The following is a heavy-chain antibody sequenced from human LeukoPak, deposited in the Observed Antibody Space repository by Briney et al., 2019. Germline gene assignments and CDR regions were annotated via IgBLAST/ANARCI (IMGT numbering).Heavy chain of an antibody. CDR1: GFTFSSYS. CDR3: ARVSEWELFDAFDI. CDR2: ISSSSSYI. J-gene: IGHJ3*02. D-gene: IGHD1-26*01. Sequence: GGSLRLSCAASGFTFSSYSMNWVRQAPGKGLEWVSSISSSSSYIYYADSVKGRFTISRDNAKNSLYLQMNSLRAEDTAVYYCARVSEWELFDAFDIWGQGTMVTVSS. V-gene: IGHV3-21*01.